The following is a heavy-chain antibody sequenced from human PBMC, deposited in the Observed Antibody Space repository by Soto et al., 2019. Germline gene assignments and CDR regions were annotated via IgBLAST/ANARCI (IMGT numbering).Heavy chain of an antibody. CDR2: IYPGDSDT. Sequence: PGESLKISCKASGYSFTSYWIAWVRQMPGKGLEWMGIIYPGDSDTRYSPSFQGQVTISADKSIGTAYLQWSSPKASDTAIYYCARQGLAVTIDYWGQGTLVTVSS. J-gene: IGHJ4*02. V-gene: IGHV5-51*01. CDR3: ARQGLAVTIDY. D-gene: IGHD4-17*01. CDR1: GYSFTSYW.